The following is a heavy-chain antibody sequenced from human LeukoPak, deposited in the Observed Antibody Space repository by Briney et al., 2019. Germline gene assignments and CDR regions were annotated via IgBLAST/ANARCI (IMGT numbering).Heavy chain of an antibody. Sequence: GSLRLSCAASGFTISSNYMSWVRQAPGKGLEWVSVIYSGGGTYYADSVRGRFTISRDNSKNTLYLQMNSLRAEDTAVYYCAREVGSSADYWGQGTLVTVSS. D-gene: IGHD6-13*01. CDR1: GFTISSNY. CDR2: IYSGGGT. V-gene: IGHV3-53*01. J-gene: IGHJ4*02. CDR3: AREVGSSADY.